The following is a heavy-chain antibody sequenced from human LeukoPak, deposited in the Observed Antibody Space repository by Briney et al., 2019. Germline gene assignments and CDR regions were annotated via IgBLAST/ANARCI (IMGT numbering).Heavy chain of an antibody. CDR2: IRSKVNNYAT. J-gene: IGHJ4*02. CDR1: GFTFSGSA. D-gene: IGHD5-24*01. Sequence: PGGSLGLSCAASGFTFSGSAVHWVRQASGKGLEWVGRIRSKVNNYATAYAASVKGKFTISRDDSKNTAYLQMNSLRPEDTAVYYCAKDDAWLQYGNWGRGTLVTVSS. V-gene: IGHV3-73*01. CDR3: AKDDAWLQYGN.